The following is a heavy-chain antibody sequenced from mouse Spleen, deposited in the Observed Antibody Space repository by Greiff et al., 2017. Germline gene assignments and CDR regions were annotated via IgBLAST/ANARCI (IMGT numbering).Heavy chain of an antibody. CDR2: INYDGSST. V-gene: IGHV5-16*01. D-gene: IGHD2-12*01. CDR1: GFTFSDYY. J-gene: IGHJ2*01. CDR3: ARDTHSEYFDY. Sequence: EVMLVESEGGLVQPGSSMKLSCTASGFTFSDYYMAWVRQVPEKGLEWVANINYDGSSTYYLDSLKSRFIISRDNAKNILYLQMSSLKSEDTATYYCARDTHSEYFDYWGQGTTLTVSS.